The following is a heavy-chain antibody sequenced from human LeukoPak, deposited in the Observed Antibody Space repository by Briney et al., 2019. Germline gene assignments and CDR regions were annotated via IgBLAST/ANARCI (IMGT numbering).Heavy chain of an antibody. V-gene: IGHV4-59*01. Sequence: SETLSLTCTVSGGSISSYYWSWIRQPPGKGLEWIGYIYYSGSTNYNPSLKSRVTISVDTSKNQFSLKLSSVTAADTAVYYCAREGSSGIFSYWGQGTLVTVSS. CDR1: GGSISSYY. J-gene: IGHJ4*02. CDR3: AREGSSGIFSY. D-gene: IGHD6-25*01. CDR2: IYYSGST.